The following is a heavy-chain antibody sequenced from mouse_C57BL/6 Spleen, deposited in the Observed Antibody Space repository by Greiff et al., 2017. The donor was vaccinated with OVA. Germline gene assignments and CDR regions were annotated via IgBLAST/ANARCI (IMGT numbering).Heavy chain of an antibody. V-gene: IGHV1-18*01. CDR1: GYTFTDYN. CDR2: INPNTGGT. Sequence: EVQLQQSGPELVKPGASVKIPCKASGYTFTDYNMDWVKQSHGKSLEWIGDINPNTGGTIYNQKFKGKATLTVDKSSSTAYMELRSLTSEDTAVYYCARSRGYYGNYEAMDYWGQGTSVTVSS. CDR3: ARSRGYYGNYEAMDY. J-gene: IGHJ4*01. D-gene: IGHD2-1*01.